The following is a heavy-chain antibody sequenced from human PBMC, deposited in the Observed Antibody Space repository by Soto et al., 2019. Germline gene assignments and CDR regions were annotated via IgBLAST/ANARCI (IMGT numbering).Heavy chain of an antibody. CDR2: IFSTGST. D-gene: IGHD3-10*01. J-gene: IGHJ5*02. V-gene: IGHV4-39*01. Sequence: QLQLQESGPGLVKPSETLSLTCSVSGGSISNGDYYWGWIRQPPGKGLEWIGSIFSTGSTYYTPSLKSRVTISVDTSKNQVSLKLNSVTAADTAVYYCARSYYYGSGKGFDPWGQGTLVTVSS. CDR3: ARSYYYGSGKGFDP. CDR1: GGSISNGDYY.